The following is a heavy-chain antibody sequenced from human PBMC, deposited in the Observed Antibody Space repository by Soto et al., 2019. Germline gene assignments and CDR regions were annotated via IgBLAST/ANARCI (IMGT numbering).Heavy chain of an antibody. CDR3: AKKFHFGSGSFLYYFDS. V-gene: IGHV3-23*01. CDR2: ISGGDGNT. Sequence: EVQLLESGGGLVQPGGSLRLSCAASGFSFSNYAMSWVRQAPGKGLEWVSTISGGDGNTYYADSVQGRFTISSDNSKKTLYLQVSSLRAEDTAVYYCAKKFHFGSGSFLYYFDSWGQGTLVTVSS. CDR1: GFSFSNYA. J-gene: IGHJ4*02. D-gene: IGHD3-10*01.